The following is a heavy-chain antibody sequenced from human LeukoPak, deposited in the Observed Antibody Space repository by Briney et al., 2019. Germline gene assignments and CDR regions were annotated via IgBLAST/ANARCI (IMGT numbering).Heavy chain of an antibody. D-gene: IGHD7-27*01. J-gene: IGHJ3*01. CDR3: ARLFLGNWGDDFDV. CDR2: INPVDSEA. V-gene: IGHV5-51*01. CDR1: GYSFSRNW. Sequence: GESLKISCQASGYSFSRNWIGWVRQMPGKGLEWMGIINPVDSEARYSPSFQGQVTMSVDMSVTTAYLQWGSLEASDTAVFYCARLFLGNWGDDFDVWGQGTMVTVSS.